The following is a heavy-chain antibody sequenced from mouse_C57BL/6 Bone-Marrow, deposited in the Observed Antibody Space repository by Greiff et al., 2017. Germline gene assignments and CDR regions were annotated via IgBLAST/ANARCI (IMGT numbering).Heavy chain of an antibody. J-gene: IGHJ2*01. V-gene: IGHV1-54*01. CDR1: GYAFTNYL. CDR3: ARLIYYDYDYFDY. CDR2: INPGSGGT. D-gene: IGHD2-4*01. Sequence: VKLMESGAELVRPGTSVKVSCKASGYAFTNYLIEWVKQRPGQGLEWIGVINPGSGGTNYNEKFKGKATLTADKSSSTAYMQLSSLTSEDSAVYFCARLIYYDYDYFDYWGQGTTLTVSS.